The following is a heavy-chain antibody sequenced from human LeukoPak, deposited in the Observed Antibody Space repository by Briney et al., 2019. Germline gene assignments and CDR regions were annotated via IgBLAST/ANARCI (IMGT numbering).Heavy chain of an antibody. CDR3: ARVGTMIGVDY. Sequence: GGSLRLSCAASGFTFSSYSMNWVRQAPGKGLEWVSSISSSSSYIYYADSVKGRFTISRDNAKNSLYLQMNSLRAEDTAVYYCARVGTMIGVDYWGQGALVTVSS. D-gene: IGHD3-22*01. V-gene: IGHV3-21*01. CDR2: ISSSSSYI. J-gene: IGHJ4*02. CDR1: GFTFSSYS.